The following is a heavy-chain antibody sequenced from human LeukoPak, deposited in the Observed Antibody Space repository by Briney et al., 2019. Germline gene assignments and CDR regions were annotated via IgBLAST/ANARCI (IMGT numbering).Heavy chain of an antibody. CDR3: ARVAYYYDTATYYNPAHLDF. Sequence: GASVKVSCKASGYTFTGYYMHWVRQAPGQGLEWMGWINPNSGGTNYAQKFQGRVTMTRDTSISTAYMELSRLRSDDTAVYYCARVAYYYDTATYYNPAHLDFWGQGALVTVSS. J-gene: IGHJ4*02. CDR2: INPNSGGT. V-gene: IGHV1-2*02. CDR1: GYTFTGYY. D-gene: IGHD3-10*01.